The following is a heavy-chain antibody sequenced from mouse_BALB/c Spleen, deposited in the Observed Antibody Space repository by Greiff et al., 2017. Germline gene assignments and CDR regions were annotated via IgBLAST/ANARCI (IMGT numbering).Heavy chain of an antibody. CDR3: ARKGFTTVVDWYFDV. CDR2: IRNKANGYTT. J-gene: IGHJ1*01. Sequence: EVKVVESGGGLVQPGGSLRLSCATSGFTFTDYYMSWVRQPPGKALEWLGFIRNKANGYTTEYSASVKGRFTISRDNSQSILYLQMNTLRAEDSATYYCARKGFTTVVDWYFDVWGAGTTVTVSS. D-gene: IGHD1-1*01. CDR1: GFTFTDYY. V-gene: IGHV7-3*02.